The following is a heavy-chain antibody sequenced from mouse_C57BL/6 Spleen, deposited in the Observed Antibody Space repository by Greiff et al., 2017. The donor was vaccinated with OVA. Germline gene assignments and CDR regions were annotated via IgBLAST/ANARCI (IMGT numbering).Heavy chain of an antibody. V-gene: IGHV1-82*01. J-gene: IGHJ1*03. CDR3: ARVVNYYGSSPRAFDV. D-gene: IGHD1-1*01. Sequence: VMLVESGPELVKPGASVKISCKASGYAFSSSWMNWVKQRPGKGLEWIGRIYPGDGDTNYNGKFKGKATLTADHSSSTAYMQLSSLTSEDSAVYFCARVVNYYGSSPRAFDVWGTGTTVTVSS. CDR2: IYPGDGDT. CDR1: GYAFSSSW.